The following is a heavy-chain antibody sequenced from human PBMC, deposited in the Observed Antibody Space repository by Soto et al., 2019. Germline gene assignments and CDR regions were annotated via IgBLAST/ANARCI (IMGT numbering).Heavy chain of an antibody. D-gene: IGHD1-7*01. Sequence: QVQLQESGPGLVKPSETLSLTCSVSGGSVSGSSHYWNWIRQTPGKGLEWIGYIDYSGSTKYSPSLKSRVTISVDTSKTQFALKMNSVTAADTAVYYCARGGTSSRRAVAGYFHYLGQGIQVTVSS. CDR3: ARGGTSSRRAVAGYFHY. CDR1: GGSVSGSSHY. CDR2: IDYSGST. V-gene: IGHV4-61*01. J-gene: IGHJ1*01.